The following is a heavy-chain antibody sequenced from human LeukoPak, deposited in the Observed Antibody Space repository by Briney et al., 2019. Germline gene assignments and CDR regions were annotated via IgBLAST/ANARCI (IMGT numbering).Heavy chain of an antibody. D-gene: IGHD3-10*01. CDR2: IDWDDDK. J-gene: IGHJ4*02. CDR3: AHIRGSYSDY. Sequence: SGPALVKPTQTLTLTCTFSGFSLSTTGMCVSWIRQLPGKALEWLALIDWDDDKYYSTSLKTRLTISKDTSKILVVLTLTNVDPVDTATYYCAHIRGSYSDYWSQGTLVTVSS. V-gene: IGHV2-70*13. CDR1: GFSLSTTGMC.